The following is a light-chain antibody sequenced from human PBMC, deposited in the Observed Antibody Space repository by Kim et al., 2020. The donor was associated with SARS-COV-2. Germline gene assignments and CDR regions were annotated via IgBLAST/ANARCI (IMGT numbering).Light chain of an antibody. CDR2: SNN. J-gene: IGLJ1*01. V-gene: IGLV1-47*02. CDR3: AAWDDSLSALYV. CDR1: SSNIGSNY. Sequence: ELTQPPSASGTPGQRVTISCSGSSSNIGSNYVYWYQQLPGTAPKLLIYSNNQRPSGVPDRFSGSKSGTSASLAISGLRSEDEADYYCAAWDDSLSALYVFGTGTRSPS.